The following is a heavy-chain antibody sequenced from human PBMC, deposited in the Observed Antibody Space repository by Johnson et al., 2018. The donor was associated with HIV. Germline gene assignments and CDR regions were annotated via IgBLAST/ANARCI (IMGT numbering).Heavy chain of an antibody. D-gene: IGHD1-14*01. CDR2: IKQDGSEK. V-gene: IGHV3-7*02. Sequence: VQLVESGGGLVQPGGSLRLSCAASGFTFSSYWMSWVRQAPGKGLEWVANIKQDGSEKYYVDSVKGRFTISRDNAKNSLYLQINSLRAEDTAVYYCATREPTYRPGVYDIWCEGTMVTVSS. CDR1: GFTFSSYW. J-gene: IGHJ3*02. CDR3: ATREPTYRPGVYDI.